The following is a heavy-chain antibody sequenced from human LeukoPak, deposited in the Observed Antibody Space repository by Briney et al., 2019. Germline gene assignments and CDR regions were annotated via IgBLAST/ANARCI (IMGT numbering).Heavy chain of an antibody. CDR3: ARAVWVPAAFVY. V-gene: IGHV4-34*01. CDR1: GGSFSGYY. Sequence: SETLSLTCAVYGGSFSGYYWSWIRQPPGKGLEWIGEINHSGSTNYNPSLKSRVTISVDTSKNQFSLKLSSVTAADTAVYYCARAVWVPAAFVYWGQGTLVTVSS. D-gene: IGHD2-2*01. CDR2: INHSGST. J-gene: IGHJ4*02.